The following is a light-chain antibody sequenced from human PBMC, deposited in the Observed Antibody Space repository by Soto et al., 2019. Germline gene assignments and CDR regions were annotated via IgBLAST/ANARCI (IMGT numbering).Light chain of an antibody. Sequence: EIVMTQSPATLSVSPVESATLSCMASQSVSSNLAWYQQKPGQAPRLLIYGASTRATGIPARFSGSGYGTDFNLTISRLETEDFAVYYCQQYGSSPRTFGQGTKVDIK. CDR2: GAS. CDR1: QSVSSN. J-gene: IGKJ1*01. CDR3: QQYGSSPRT. V-gene: IGKV3-15*01.